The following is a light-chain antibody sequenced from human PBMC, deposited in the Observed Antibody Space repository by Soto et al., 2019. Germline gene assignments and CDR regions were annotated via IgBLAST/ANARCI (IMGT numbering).Light chain of an antibody. J-gene: IGKJ4*01. V-gene: IGKV3-11*01. CDR2: DAS. CDR1: QGVSTY. Sequence: EIVLPKSPPTLSLPQGERPTLPSRASQGVSTYLAGYQQKPGQAPRVLISDASTRATGIPARFIGSGSGTDFTLTISSLEPEDFAVYYCQQRTNWPVTFGGGTKVEIK. CDR3: QQRTNWPVT.